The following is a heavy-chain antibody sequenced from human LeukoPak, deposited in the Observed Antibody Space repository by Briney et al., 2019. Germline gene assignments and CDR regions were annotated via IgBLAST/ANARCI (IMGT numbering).Heavy chain of an antibody. CDR1: GYTFTGYY. CDR2: INPNSGGT. J-gene: IGHJ4*02. D-gene: IGHD3-22*01. Sequence: ASVKVSCKASGYTFTGYYMHWVRQAPGQGLEWMGWINPNSGGTNYAQKFQGRVTMTRDTSISTAYMELSRLRSDDTAVYYCARAPPYDSSGYYLDYFDYWGQGTLVTVSS. V-gene: IGHV1-2*02. CDR3: ARAPPYDSSGYYLDYFDY.